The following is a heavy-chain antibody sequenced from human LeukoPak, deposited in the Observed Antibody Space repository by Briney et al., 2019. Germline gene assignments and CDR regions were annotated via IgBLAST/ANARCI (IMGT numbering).Heavy chain of an antibody. CDR3: ARGVTMIVVVIHDWYFDL. J-gene: IGHJ2*01. V-gene: IGHV4-59*08. Sequence: SETLSLTCTVSGGSISNYYWSWIRQPPGKGLEWIGYIYYSGGTNNNPSLKSRVTISVDTSKNQFSLKLSSVTAADTAVYYCARGVTMIVVVIHDWYFDLWGRGTLVTVSS. D-gene: IGHD3-22*01. CDR1: GGSISNYY. CDR2: IYYSGGT.